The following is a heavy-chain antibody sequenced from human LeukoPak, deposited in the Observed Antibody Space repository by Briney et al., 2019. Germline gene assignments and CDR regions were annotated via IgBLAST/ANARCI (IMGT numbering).Heavy chain of an antibody. V-gene: IGHV4-39*07. CDR1: GGSISSSSYY. J-gene: IGHJ4*02. CDR3: ARRGYYDSSGYYWSFDY. CDR2: IYYSGST. Sequence: SETLSLTCTVSGGSISSSSYYWGWIRQPPGKGLEWIGSIYYSGSTYYNPSLKSRVTISVDTSKNQFSLKLSSVTAADTAVYYCARRGYYDSSGYYWSFDYWGQGTLVTASS. D-gene: IGHD3-22*01.